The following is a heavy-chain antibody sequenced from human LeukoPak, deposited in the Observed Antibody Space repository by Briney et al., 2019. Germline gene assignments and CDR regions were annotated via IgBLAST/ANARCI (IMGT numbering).Heavy chain of an antibody. Sequence: GGSLRLSCAASGFTFSSYAMSWVRQAPGKGLEWVSAICGSGGSTYYTDSVKGRFTISRDNSENTVFLQMNSLRVEDTALYYCTRGQSYCGADCYSDWGQGTLVTVSS. J-gene: IGHJ4*02. CDR1: GFTFSSYA. D-gene: IGHD2-21*02. CDR2: ICGSGGST. CDR3: TRGQSYCGADCYSD. V-gene: IGHV3-23*01.